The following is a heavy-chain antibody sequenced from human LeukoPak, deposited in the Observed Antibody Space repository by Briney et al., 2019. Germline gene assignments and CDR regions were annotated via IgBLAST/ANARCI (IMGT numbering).Heavy chain of an antibody. J-gene: IGHJ4*02. D-gene: IGHD2-2*01. CDR1: GGSISSYY. CDR2: IYYSGST. CDR3: ARNPQTSYLPFDY. V-gene: IGHV4-59*01. Sequence: SETLSLTCTVSGGSISSYYWSWIRQPPGKGLEWIGYIYYSGSTNYNPSLKSRVTISVDTSKNQSPLKLSSVTAADTAVYYCARNPQTSYLPFDYWGQGTLVTVSS.